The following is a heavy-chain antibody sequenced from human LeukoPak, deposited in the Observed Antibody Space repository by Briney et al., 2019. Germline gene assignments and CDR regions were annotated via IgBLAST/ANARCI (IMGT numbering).Heavy chain of an antibody. J-gene: IGHJ4*02. CDR2: IKEDGSEK. CDR3: ARRGSTDY. D-gene: IGHD2/OR15-2a*01. CDR1: GFSFSGYW. V-gene: IGHV3-7*03. Sequence: GGSLRLSCAASGFSFSGYWMTWVRQAPGKGLEWVANIKEDGSEKYYADFVKGRFTISRDNAKNSLDLQMNSLRAEDTAVYYCARRGSTDYCGQGTLVTVSS.